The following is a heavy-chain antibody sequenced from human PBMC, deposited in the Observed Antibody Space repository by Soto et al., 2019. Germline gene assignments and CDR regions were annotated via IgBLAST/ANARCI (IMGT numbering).Heavy chain of an antibody. Sequence: QVQLQESGPGLVKPSQTLSLTCTVSGGSISSGGYYWSWIRQHPGKGLEWIGYIYYSGSTYYNPSLKSRVTISVATSKNQFSLKLSSVTAADTAVYYCARASVSYDSSGYLYYFDYWGQGTLVTVSS. CDR1: GGSISSGGYY. V-gene: IGHV4-31*03. CDR3: ARASVSYDSSGYLYYFDY. D-gene: IGHD3-22*01. CDR2: IYYSGST. J-gene: IGHJ4*02.